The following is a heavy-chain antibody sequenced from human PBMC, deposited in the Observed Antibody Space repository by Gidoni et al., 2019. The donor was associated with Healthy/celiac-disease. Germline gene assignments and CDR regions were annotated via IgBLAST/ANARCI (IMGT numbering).Heavy chain of an antibody. CDR1: GFTFSSYG. D-gene: IGHD2-21*02. CDR3: AKDGGDWGFDY. Sequence: QVQLVESGGGVVQPGRSLGLSCAASGFTFSSYGMHWFRQAPGKGLGWVAVISYDGSNKYYADSVKGRFTISRDNSKNTLYLQMNSLRAEDTAVYYCAKDGGDWGFDYWGQGTLVTVSS. V-gene: IGHV3-30*18. J-gene: IGHJ4*02. CDR2: ISYDGSNK.